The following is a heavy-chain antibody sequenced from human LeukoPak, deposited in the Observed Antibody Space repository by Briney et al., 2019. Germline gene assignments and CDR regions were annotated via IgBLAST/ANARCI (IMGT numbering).Heavy chain of an antibody. CDR3: ARAGIAAAGKLD. D-gene: IGHD6-13*01. CDR1: GFTFSSYW. CDR2: IKQDGSEK. V-gene: IGHV3-7*01. J-gene: IGHJ4*02. Sequence: GGSLRLSCATSGFTFSSYWMTWVRQAPGKGLEWVANIKQDGSEKYYVDSVKGRFTISRDNPKNSLYLQMNSLRAEDTAVYYCARAGIAAAGKLDWGQGTLVTVSS.